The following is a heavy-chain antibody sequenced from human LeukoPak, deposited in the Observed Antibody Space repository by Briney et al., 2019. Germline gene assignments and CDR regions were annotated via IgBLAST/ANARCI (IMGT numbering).Heavy chain of an antibody. Sequence: GGSLRLSCAASGFTFSRHWMTWVRQAPRKGLEWVANIKEDGSQQYYVDSIKGRFTISRDNAKNSLYLQMGSLRAEDTAIYYCVRETVSVITDFDYWGQGTLVAVSS. J-gene: IGHJ4*02. D-gene: IGHD3-16*02. CDR1: GFTFSRHW. V-gene: IGHV3-7*01. CDR3: VRETVSVITDFDY. CDR2: IKEDGSQQ.